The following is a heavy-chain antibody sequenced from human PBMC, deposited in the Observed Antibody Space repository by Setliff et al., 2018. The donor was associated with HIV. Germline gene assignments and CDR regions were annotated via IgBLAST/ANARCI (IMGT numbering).Heavy chain of an antibody. D-gene: IGHD1-20*01. CDR1: GGSISSHY. CDR2: IYYSGST. V-gene: IGHV4-59*11. Sequence: PSETLSLTCTVSGGSISSHYWSWIRQPPGKGLEWIGSIYYSGSTSYNPSLKSRVTISVDTSKNQFSLKLSSVTAADTAVYYCAREVYNWNDGVDYWGQGTLVTVSS. J-gene: IGHJ4*02. CDR3: AREVYNWNDGVDY.